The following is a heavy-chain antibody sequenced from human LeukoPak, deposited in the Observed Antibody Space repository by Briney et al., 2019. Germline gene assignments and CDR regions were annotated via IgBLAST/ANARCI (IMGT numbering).Heavy chain of an antibody. D-gene: IGHD1-1*01. CDR1: GFTFSSYA. J-gene: IGHJ4*02. Sequence: GGSLRLSCAASGFTFSSYAMHWVRQAPGKGLEWVAVISYDGSNKYYADSMKGRFTISRDSSKNTLYLQMNSLRAEDTAVYYCAKDLNWNPIYYFDYWGQGTLVTVSS. CDR3: AKDLNWNPIYYFDY. V-gene: IGHV3-30-3*01. CDR2: ISYDGSNK.